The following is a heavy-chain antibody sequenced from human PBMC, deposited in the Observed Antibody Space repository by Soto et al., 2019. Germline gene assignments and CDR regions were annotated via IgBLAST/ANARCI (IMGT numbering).Heavy chain of an antibody. D-gene: IGHD2-21*01. CDR3: VAGSPFEY. V-gene: IGHV3-15*05. CDR1: GFIFRDAW. J-gene: IGHJ4*02. CDR2: VKSKSEGGTT. Sequence: NPGGSLRLSCAASGFIFRDAWISWVRQAPGKGLEWIGRVKSKSEGGTTDYAALVKGRFTVSRDDSINTVSLQMDSLKMEDTAVYFCVAGSPFEYWGQGTLVTVSS.